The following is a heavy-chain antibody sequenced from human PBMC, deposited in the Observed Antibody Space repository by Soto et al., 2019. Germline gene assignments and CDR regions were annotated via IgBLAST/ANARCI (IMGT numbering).Heavy chain of an antibody. CDR3: ARGGIAAAAPPDY. Sequence: QVQLQESGPGLVKPSQTLSLTCTVSGGSISSGGYYWSWIRQHPGKGLEWIGYIYYSWRTYYNPSLKSRVTISVDTSKNQFSLKLSSVTAADTAVYYWARGGIAAAAPPDYWGQGTLVTVSS. J-gene: IGHJ4*02. CDR2: IYYSWRT. CDR1: GGSISSGGYY. V-gene: IGHV4-31*03. D-gene: IGHD6-13*01.